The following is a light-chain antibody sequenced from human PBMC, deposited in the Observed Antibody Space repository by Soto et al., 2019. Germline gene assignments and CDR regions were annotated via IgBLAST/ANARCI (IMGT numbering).Light chain of an antibody. Sequence: EIVLTQSPATLSLSPGERATLSCRASQSVSSYLAWYQQKPGQAPRLLIYDASNRATGIPARFSGSGSGTDFTLTISSLKPEDFAVYYCQQYNNWPPITFGHGTRLEIK. V-gene: IGKV3-11*01. CDR1: QSVSSY. CDR2: DAS. J-gene: IGKJ5*01. CDR3: QQYNNWPPIT.